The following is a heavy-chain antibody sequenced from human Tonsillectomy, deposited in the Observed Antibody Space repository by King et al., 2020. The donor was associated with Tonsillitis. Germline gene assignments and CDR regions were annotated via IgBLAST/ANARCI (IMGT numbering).Heavy chain of an antibody. J-gene: IGHJ4*02. CDR2: IKSKTDGGTT. CDR1: GFTFSNAW. CDR3: TTFYDSLPGYFSIDY. Sequence: QLVQSGGGLVKPGGSLRLSCAASGFTFSNAWMSWVRQAPGKGLEWVGRIKSKTDGGTTDYAAPVKGRFTISRDDSKNTLYLQMNSLKTEDTAVYYCTTFYDSLPGYFSIDYWGQGTLVTVSS. D-gene: IGHD3-9*01. V-gene: IGHV3-15*01.